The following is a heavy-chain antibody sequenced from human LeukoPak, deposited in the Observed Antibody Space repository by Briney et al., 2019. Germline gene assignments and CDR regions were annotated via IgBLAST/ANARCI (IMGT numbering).Heavy chain of an antibody. D-gene: IGHD2-2*01. V-gene: IGHV1-2*02. CDR3: ARRLEYANSYWFDP. J-gene: IGHJ5*02. CDR2: IHPNSGGT. Sequence: GASVKVSCKASGYTFADYYLHWVRQAPGQGLEWMGWIHPNSGGTNYAQNFQGRVTMTRDTSISTAYMELSCLRSDDTAVYYCARRLEYANSYWFDPWGQGTLVTVSS. CDR1: GYTFADYY.